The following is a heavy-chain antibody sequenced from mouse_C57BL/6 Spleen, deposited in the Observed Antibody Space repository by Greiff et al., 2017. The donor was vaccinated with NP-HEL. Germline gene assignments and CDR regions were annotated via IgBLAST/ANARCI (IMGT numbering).Heavy chain of an antibody. V-gene: IGHV1-82*01. CDR2: LYPGDGDT. Sequence: QVQLKQSGPELVKPGASVKISCKASGYAFSSSWMNWVKQRPGKGLEWIGRLYPGDGDTNYNGKFKGKATLTADKSSSTAYMQLSSLTSEDSAVYFCARLDDYDGFAYWGQGTLVTVSA. D-gene: IGHD2-4*01. CDR1: GYAFSSSW. J-gene: IGHJ3*01. CDR3: ARLDDYDGFAY.